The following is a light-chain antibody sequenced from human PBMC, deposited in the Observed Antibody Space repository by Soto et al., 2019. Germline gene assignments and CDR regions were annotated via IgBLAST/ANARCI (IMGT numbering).Light chain of an antibody. Sequence: DIQMTQSPSTLPASVGDTVTITCRASQSISNWLARYQQKPGKAPKLLIYDASSLESGVPSRFSGSGSGTEFTLTISGLQPDDFATYSCQQYKTYSGTFGQGTKVDIK. CDR1: QSISNW. CDR2: DAS. V-gene: IGKV1-5*01. CDR3: QQYKTYSGT. J-gene: IGKJ1*01.